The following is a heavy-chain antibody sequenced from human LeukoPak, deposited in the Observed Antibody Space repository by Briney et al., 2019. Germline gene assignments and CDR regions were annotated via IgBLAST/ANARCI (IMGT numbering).Heavy chain of an antibody. CDR2: IYTSGGT. CDR1: GGSITNLDYY. J-gene: IGHJ3*02. D-gene: IGHD3-10*01. V-gene: IGHV4-61*02. CDR3: AGRGSSSGTFDI. Sequence: TSETLSLTYTVSGGSITNLDYYWTWIRQPAGKRLEWIGRIYTSGGTNYNPSLKSRVTMSVDRSKNEISLHLASLTAADTALYYCAGRGSSSGTFDIWGPGTFVTVSS.